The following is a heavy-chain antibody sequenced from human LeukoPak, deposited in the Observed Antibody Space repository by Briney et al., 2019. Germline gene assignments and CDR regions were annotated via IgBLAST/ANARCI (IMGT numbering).Heavy chain of an antibody. Sequence: PGGSLRLSCAASGFSFSSYWMPWVRQAPGKGLVWVSRIYIDESSISYADFVKGRFTISRDNAKNTLYLQMNSLRAEDTAMYYCAHTGTTGSYHAWGQGTLVTV. V-gene: IGHV3-74*01. CDR2: IYIDESSI. CDR1: GFSFSSYW. D-gene: IGHD1-26*01. J-gene: IGHJ5*02. CDR3: AHTGTTGSYHA.